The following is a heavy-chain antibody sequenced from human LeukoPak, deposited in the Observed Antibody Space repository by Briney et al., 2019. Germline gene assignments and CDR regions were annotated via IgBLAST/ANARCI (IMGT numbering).Heavy chain of an antibody. CDR3: AKALYSSSWYGPNAFDI. J-gene: IGHJ3*02. V-gene: IGHV3-73*01. CDR2: IRSKANSYAT. CDR1: GFTFSGSA. D-gene: IGHD6-13*01. Sequence: GGSLRLSCAASGFTFSGSAMHWVRQASGKGLEWVGRIRSKANSYATAYAASVKGRFTISRDDSKNTAYLQMNSLRAEDTALYYCAKALYSSSWYGPNAFDIWGQGTMVTVSS.